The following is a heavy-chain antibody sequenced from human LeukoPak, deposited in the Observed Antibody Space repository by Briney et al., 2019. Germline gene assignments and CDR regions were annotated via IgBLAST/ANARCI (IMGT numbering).Heavy chain of an antibody. Sequence: GGSLRLSCAASGFTLSSYAMHWVRQAPGKGLEWVAVISYDGSNKYYADSVKGRFTISRDNSKNTLYLQMNSLRAEDTAVYYCARDTRSYDFWSGLGSGGGIDYWGQGTLVTVSS. J-gene: IGHJ4*02. V-gene: IGHV3-30-3*01. CDR1: GFTLSSYA. CDR3: ARDTRSYDFWSGLGSGGGIDY. D-gene: IGHD3-3*01. CDR2: ISYDGSNK.